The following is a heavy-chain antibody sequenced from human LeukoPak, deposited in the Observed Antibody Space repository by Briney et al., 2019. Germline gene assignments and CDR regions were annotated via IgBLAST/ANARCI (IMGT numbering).Heavy chain of an antibody. CDR3: ARDLVTVTKGFDI. CDR2: ISYIGST. CDR1: DDSFSSHY. V-gene: IGHV4-59*11. J-gene: IGHJ3*02. D-gene: IGHD4-17*01. Sequence: PSETLSLTCAVSDDSFSSHYWTWIRQPPGKGLVRIGYISYIGSTNYNPSLKSRVTISIDTSKNQFSLKLSSVTAADTAVYYCARDLVTVTKGFDIWGQGTMVSVSS.